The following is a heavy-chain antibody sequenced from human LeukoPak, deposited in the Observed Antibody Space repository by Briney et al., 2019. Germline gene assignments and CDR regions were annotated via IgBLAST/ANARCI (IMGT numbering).Heavy chain of an antibody. V-gene: IGHV3-74*01. Sequence: GGSLRLSCAASGFTFSTYWMHWVRQAPGKGLVWVSRIKSDGSTNYPDSVKGRFTISRDNAKNTLSLQMNSLRPEDTGVYYCARAPSEIGGYYPEYFRHWGQGTLVTVSS. J-gene: IGHJ1*01. CDR3: ARAPSEIGGYYPEYFRH. CDR2: IKSDGST. D-gene: IGHD3-3*01. CDR1: GFTFSTYW.